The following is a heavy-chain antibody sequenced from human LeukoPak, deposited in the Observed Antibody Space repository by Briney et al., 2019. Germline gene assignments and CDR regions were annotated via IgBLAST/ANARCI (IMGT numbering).Heavy chain of an antibody. CDR3: TRGPPDGSGNYYPGDF. Sequence: GGSLRLSCAASGFTFNNYGMHWVRQAPGKGLEWVAVISYDVSNKYYADSVKGRFTISRDNSKNTLYLQMNSLRAEDTAVYYCTRGPPDGSGNYYPGDFWGQGTLVTVSS. CDR2: ISYDVSNK. CDR1: GFTFNNYG. J-gene: IGHJ4*02. V-gene: IGHV3-30*03. D-gene: IGHD3-10*01.